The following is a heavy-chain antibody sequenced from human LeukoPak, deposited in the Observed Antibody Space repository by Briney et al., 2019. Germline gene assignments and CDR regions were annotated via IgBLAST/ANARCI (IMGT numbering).Heavy chain of an antibody. CDR1: GFTFSSYS. V-gene: IGHV3-48*02. Sequence: GGSLRLSCAAPGFTFSSYSMNWVRQAPGRGLEWVSYISSSGTTIFYADSVEGRFTISRDNAKNSVYLQMNSLRDEDTAVYFCARDPPITGPFEYWGQGTLVTVSS. D-gene: IGHD5-24*01. J-gene: IGHJ4*02. CDR3: ARDPPITGPFEY. CDR2: ISSSGTTI.